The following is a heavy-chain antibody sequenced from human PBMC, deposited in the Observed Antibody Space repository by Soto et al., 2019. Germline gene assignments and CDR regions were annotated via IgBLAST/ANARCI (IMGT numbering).Heavy chain of an antibody. Sequence: QVQLVLSGAEVKKPGSSVKVSCKASGGTFSSYAINWVRQAPGQGLEWMGGIIPIFGTADYAQKFQGRVTITADESTSTAYMELSSLRSEDTAVYYCASNGFGETYYYGMDVWGQGTTVTVSS. D-gene: IGHD3-10*01. CDR1: GGTFSSYA. CDR2: IIPIFGTA. CDR3: ASNGFGETYYYGMDV. J-gene: IGHJ6*02. V-gene: IGHV1-69*12.